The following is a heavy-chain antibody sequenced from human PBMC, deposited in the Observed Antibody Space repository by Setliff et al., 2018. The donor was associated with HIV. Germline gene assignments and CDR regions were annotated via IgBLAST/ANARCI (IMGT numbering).Heavy chain of an antibody. CDR2: IYYNGGT. CDR1: GGSISSHY. V-gene: IGHV4-59*11. CDR3: ARVARMHPFDP. Sequence: PSETLSLTCTVSGGSISSHYWSWIRQPPGKGLEWIGLIYYNGGTNYNSSLGSRVTISVDRSKNQFSLKLTSVTAADTAVYYCARVARMHPFDPWGRGALVTVSS. J-gene: IGHJ5*02.